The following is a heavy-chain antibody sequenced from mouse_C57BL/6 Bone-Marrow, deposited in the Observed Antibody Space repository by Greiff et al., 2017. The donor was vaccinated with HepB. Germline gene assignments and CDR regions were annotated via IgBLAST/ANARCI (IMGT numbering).Heavy chain of an antibody. Sequence: VQLQQPGAELVKPGASVKMSCKASGYTFTSYWITWVKQRPGQGLEWIGDIYPGSGSTNYNEKFKSKATLTVDTSSSTAYMQLSSLTSEDSAVYYCARALDYYGSSYLDYWGQGTTLTVSS. D-gene: IGHD1-1*01. CDR2: IYPGSGST. J-gene: IGHJ2*01. V-gene: IGHV1-55*01. CDR1: GYTFTSYW. CDR3: ARALDYYGSSYLDY.